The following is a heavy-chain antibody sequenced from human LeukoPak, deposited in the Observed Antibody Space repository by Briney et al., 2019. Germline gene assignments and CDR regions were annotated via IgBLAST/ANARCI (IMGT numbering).Heavy chain of an antibody. CDR1: GFTLGSHD. CDR3: VREARGYHYTYFDY. Sequence: GGSLRLSCTASGFTLGSHDMHWVRQIPGQGLEWVAAVSSGFHAFFADSVQGRFTVSREDARTSLYLQMNSLRAGDTAVYYCVREARGYHYTYFDYWGQGTLVTVSS. V-gene: IGHV3-13*01. CDR2: VSSGFHA. D-gene: IGHD5-18*01. J-gene: IGHJ4*02.